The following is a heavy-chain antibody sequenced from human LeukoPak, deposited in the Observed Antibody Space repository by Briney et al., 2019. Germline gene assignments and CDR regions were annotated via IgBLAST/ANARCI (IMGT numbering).Heavy chain of an antibody. CDR1: GFTFSSYA. V-gene: IGHV3-30-3*01. CDR3: ASHGDYDAFDI. D-gene: IGHD4-17*01. Sequence: GGSLRLSCAASGFTFSSYAIHWVRQAPGKGLEWVAVISYDGSNKYYADSVKGRFTISRDNSKNTLYLQMNSLRVEDTAVYYCASHGDYDAFDIWGQGTMVTVSS. CDR2: ISYDGSNK. J-gene: IGHJ3*02.